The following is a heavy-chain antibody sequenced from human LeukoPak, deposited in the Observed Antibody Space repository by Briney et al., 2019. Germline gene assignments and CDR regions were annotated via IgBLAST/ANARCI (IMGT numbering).Heavy chain of an antibody. V-gene: IGHV1-46*01. D-gene: IGHD5-24*01. CDR2: INPSDGST. CDR1: GYIFISYY. Sequence: GASVKVSCKASGYIFISYYIHWVRQAPGQGLEWMGVINPSDGSTNYAQKFQGRVTMTRDTSTRTIYMQLSSLRSEDTAVYYGARDVAREFDYWGQGALVTVSS. CDR3: ARDVAREFDY. J-gene: IGHJ4*02.